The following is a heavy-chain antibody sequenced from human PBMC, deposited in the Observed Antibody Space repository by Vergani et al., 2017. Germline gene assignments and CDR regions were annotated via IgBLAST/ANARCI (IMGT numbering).Heavy chain of an antibody. CDR2: ISSSSSYI. D-gene: IGHD2-21*02. V-gene: IGHV3-21*01. J-gene: IGHJ6*04. CDR1: GFTFSSYS. Sequence: ELQLVESGGGLVQPGGSLRLSCAASGFTFSSYSMNWVRQAPGKGLEWVSSISSSSSYIYYADSVKGRFTISRDNAKNSLYLQMNSLRAEDTAVYYGARDKRSAVTANTLGLHKVHMDVWGKGTTVTVSS. CDR3: ARDKRSAVTANTLGLHKVHMDV.